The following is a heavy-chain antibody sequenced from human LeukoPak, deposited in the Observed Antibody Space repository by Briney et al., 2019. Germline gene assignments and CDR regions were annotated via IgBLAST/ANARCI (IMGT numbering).Heavy chain of an antibody. CDR2: INHSGST. V-gene: IGHV4-34*01. CDR3: AGPFYRRSFQTYYYYYGMDV. J-gene: IGHJ6*02. Sequence: PSETLSLTCAVYGGSFSGYYWSWIRQPPGKGLEWIGEINHSGSTNYNPSLKSRVTISVDTSKNQFSLKLSSVTAADTAVYYCAGPFYRRSFQTYYYYYGMDVWGQGTTVTVSS. CDR1: GGSFSGYY. D-gene: IGHD3-16*02.